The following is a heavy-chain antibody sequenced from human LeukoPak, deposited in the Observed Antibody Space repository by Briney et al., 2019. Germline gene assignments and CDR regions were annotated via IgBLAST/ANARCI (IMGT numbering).Heavy chain of an antibody. D-gene: IGHD6-19*01. V-gene: IGHV3-7*03. CDR1: GFTFSSYW. CDR2: IKQDGSEK. J-gene: IGHJ4*02. CDR3: AKGRIAVAGTDFDY. Sequence: GGSLRLSCAASGFTFSSYWMSWVRQAPGKGLEWVANIKQDGSEKYYVDSVKGRFTISRDNAKNSLYLQMNSLRAEDTAVYYCAKGRIAVAGTDFDYWGQGTLVTVSS.